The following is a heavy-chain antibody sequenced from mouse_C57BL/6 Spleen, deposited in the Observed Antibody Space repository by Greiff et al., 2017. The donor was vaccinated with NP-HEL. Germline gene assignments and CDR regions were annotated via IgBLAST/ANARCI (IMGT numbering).Heavy chain of an antibody. Sequence: DVKLQESGPVLVKPGASVKMSCKASGYTFTDYYMNWVKQSHGKSLEWIGVINPYNGGTSYNQKFKGKATLTVDKSSSTAYMELNSLTSEDSAVYYCARSYGSSNYFDYWGQGTTLTVSS. CDR3: ARSYGSSNYFDY. J-gene: IGHJ2*01. CDR2: INPYNGGT. CDR1: GYTFTDYY. D-gene: IGHD1-1*01. V-gene: IGHV1-19*01.